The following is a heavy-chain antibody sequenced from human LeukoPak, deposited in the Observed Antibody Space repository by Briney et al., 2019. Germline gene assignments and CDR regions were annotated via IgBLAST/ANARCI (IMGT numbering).Heavy chain of an antibody. J-gene: IGHJ5*02. CDR1: GYTFTGYW. D-gene: IGHD5-24*01. Sequence: ASVKVSCKAFGYTFTGYWVHWVRQAPGQGPEWMGVISPSGGSTIYAQKFKGRVTLTRDMSTSTDYLELSSLRSEDTAVYYCARDNSVRDEAWWFNPWGRGTLVTVSS. V-gene: IGHV1-46*01. CDR3: ARDNSVRDEAWWFNP. CDR2: ISPSGGST.